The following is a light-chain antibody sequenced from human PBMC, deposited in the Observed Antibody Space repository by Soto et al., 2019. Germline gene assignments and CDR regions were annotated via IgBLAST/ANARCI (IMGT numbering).Light chain of an antibody. CDR1: QSISSW. CDR2: KAS. CDR3: QQYESYSVT. V-gene: IGKV1-5*03. J-gene: IGKJ5*01. Sequence: DIQMTQSPSTLSASVGDRVTITSRASQSISSWLAWYQQKPGKAPNLLIYKASSLESGVPSRFSGSGSGTEFTLTISSLQPDDFATYYCQQYESYSVTFGQGTRLEIK.